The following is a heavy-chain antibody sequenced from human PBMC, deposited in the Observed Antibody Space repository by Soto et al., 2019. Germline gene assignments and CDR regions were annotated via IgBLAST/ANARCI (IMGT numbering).Heavy chain of an antibody. V-gene: IGHV3-74*01. D-gene: IGHD2-15*01. J-gene: IGHJ3*02. CDR1: GFTFSNNS. CDR3: ATTYIVGAFDI. Sequence: EVQLVESGGGLVQPGGSLRLSCAASGFTFSNNSMHWVRQAPGKGLVWVSRINSDGSDTDYADSVKGRFAISRDNAKNTLYLQMNSLRAEDTAVYYCATTYIVGAFDIWGQGTMVTVSS. CDR2: INSDGSDT.